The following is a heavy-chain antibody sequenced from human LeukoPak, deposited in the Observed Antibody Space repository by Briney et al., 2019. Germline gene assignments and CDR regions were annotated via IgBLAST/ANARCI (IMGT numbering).Heavy chain of an antibody. CDR3: SRGSYNSGGTSDY. CDR2: ISTSGNYI. J-gene: IGHJ4*02. V-gene: IGHV3-11*04. Sequence: GGSLRLSCAASGFTLSDYYMSWIRQAPGKGLEWVSYISTSGNYIYYADSVKGRFTISRDNAKNSLYLQMNSLRAEDTAVYYCSRGSYNSGGTSDYWGQGNLVTVSS. CDR1: GFTLSDYY. D-gene: IGHD2-15*01.